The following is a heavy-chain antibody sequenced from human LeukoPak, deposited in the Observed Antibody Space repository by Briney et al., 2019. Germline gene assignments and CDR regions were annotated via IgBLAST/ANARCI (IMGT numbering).Heavy chain of an antibody. V-gene: IGHV4-59*11. D-gene: IGHD2-21*01. Sequence: SETLSLTCSVSGGSLNFHYWTWIRQPPGKGLEYIGDIYYNGGTAYAPSLKRRVTMSLDTTKNQVFLRLDSVTAADTAVYFCGRVVPTGRAFDNWGHGTMVTVSS. J-gene: IGHJ3*02. CDR1: GGSLNFHY. CDR2: IYYNGGT. CDR3: GRVVPTGRAFDN.